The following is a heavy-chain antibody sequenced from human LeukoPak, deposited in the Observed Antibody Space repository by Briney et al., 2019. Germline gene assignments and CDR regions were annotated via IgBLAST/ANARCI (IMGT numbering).Heavy chain of an antibody. CDR3: ATLQSSGYDYSDY. V-gene: IGHV4-61*02. D-gene: IGHD3-22*01. CDR2: IYTSGST. Sequence: SSETLSLTCTVSGGSISSGSYYWSWIRQPAGKGLEWIGRIYTSGSTNYNPSLKSRVTMSVDTSKNQFSLKLSSVTAADTAVYYCATLQSSGYDYSDYWGQGILVTVSS. CDR1: GGSISSGSYY. J-gene: IGHJ4*02.